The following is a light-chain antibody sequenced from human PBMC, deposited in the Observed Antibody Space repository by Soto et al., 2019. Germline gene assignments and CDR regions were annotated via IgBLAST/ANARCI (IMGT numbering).Light chain of an antibody. CDR1: QSMSDS. CDR2: SAS. J-gene: IGKJ2*01. V-gene: IGKV1-39*01. CDR3: QQSYSNSYT. Sequence: DLHLTQSPSSLSASVGDRVTITCRASQSMSDSLNWYQQKAGQAPKLLIYSASNLESGVPSRFSGGGSGTDFTLTISSLQPEDFGTYFCQQSYSNSYTFGQGTTLEIK.